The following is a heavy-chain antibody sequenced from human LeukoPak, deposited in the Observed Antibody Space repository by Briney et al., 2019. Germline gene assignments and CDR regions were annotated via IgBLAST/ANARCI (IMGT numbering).Heavy chain of an antibody. D-gene: IGHD2-2*02. CDR3: ARVRRVPAAIPWGDHLVDY. CDR1: GGSFSGYY. CDR2: INHSGST. Sequence: PSETLSLTCAVYGGSFSGYYWSWIRQPPGKGLEWIGEINHSGSTNYNPSLKSRVTISVDTSKNQFSLKLSSVTAADTAVYYCARVRRVPAAIPWGDHLVDYWGQGTLVTVSS. V-gene: IGHV4-34*01. J-gene: IGHJ4*02.